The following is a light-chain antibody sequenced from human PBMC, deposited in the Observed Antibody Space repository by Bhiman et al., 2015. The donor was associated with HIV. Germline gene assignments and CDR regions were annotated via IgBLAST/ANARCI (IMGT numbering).Light chain of an antibody. CDR2: YDS. CDR1: TIGSKS. J-gene: IGLJ2*01. Sequence: SYVLSQPPSVSVAPGETATITCGGNTIGSKSVHWYQQKPGQAPVLVIYYDSDRPSGIPERFSGSNSGNTATLTISGVEAGDEADYYCQAWDSSTVVFGGGTKLTVL. V-gene: IGLV3-21*01. CDR3: QAWDSSTVV.